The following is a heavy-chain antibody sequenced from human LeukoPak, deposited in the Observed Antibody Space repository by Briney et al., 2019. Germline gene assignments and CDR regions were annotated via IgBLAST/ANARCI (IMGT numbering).Heavy chain of an antibody. Sequence: GGSLRLSCAASGFTFTTYAMSWVRQAPGKGLEWVSAISGSGGSTYYAHSVKGRFTISRDNSKNTLFLQMNGLRAEDTAVYHCAKQSYSSDFDYWGQGTLVTVSS. J-gene: IGHJ4*02. V-gene: IGHV3-23*01. CDR1: GFTFTTYA. CDR3: AKQSYSSDFDY. D-gene: IGHD1-26*01. CDR2: ISGSGGST.